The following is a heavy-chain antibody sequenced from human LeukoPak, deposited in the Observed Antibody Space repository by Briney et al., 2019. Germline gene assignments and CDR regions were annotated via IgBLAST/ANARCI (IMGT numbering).Heavy chain of an antibody. V-gene: IGHV3-21*01. D-gene: IGHD3-10*01. CDR3: ARHPTTYGSGSYYYYIEY. J-gene: IGHJ4*02. Sequence: GGSLRLSCAASGFTFSSYSMHWVREGRGRGLEWVSYISSCSSYIYYVDSVKGQLTTSRDNANNSLYRQMNSLRAEDTAVYYCARHPTTYGSGSYYYYIEYWAQGPLVTVSS. CDR1: GFTFSSYS. CDR2: ISSCSSYI.